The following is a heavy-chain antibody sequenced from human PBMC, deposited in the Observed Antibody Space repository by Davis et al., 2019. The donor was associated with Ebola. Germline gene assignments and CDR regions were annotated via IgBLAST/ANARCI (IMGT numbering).Heavy chain of an antibody. Sequence: GESLKISCAASGFTFSNYAMSWVRQAPGKGLEWVSVIYSGGSTYYADSVKGRFTISRDNSKNTLYLQMNSLRAEDTAVYFCARQLPYYSYGMDVWGQGTTVTVSS. CDR1: GFTFSNYA. V-gene: IGHV3-53*01. CDR2: IYSGGST. J-gene: IGHJ6*02. CDR3: ARQLPYYSYGMDV. D-gene: IGHD2-2*01.